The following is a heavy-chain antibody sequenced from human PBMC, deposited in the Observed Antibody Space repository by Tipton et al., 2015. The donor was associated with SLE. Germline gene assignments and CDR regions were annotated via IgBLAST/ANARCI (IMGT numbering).Heavy chain of an antibody. CDR2: IDHNGGA. J-gene: IGHJ4*02. CDR3: ARSKDGAADY. D-gene: IGHD6-13*01. CDR1: GESFSGYF. V-gene: IGHV4-34*01. Sequence: LRLSCVVSGESFSGYFWTWIRQPPGKGLEWIGEIDHNGGAFYNPSLNSRVTMSVDTSKNQFSLRLTSVTAADTAIYYCARSKDGAADYWGRGTLVTVSS.